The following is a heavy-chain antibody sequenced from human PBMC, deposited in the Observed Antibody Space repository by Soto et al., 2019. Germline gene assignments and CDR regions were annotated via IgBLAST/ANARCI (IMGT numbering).Heavy chain of an antibody. Sequence: QVQLVESGGGLVKPGGSLRLSCAGSGFTFDDYYMSWVRQAPGKGLEWVSYISRSGTTIHYADSVKGRFTISRDNAKNSLYLQMNSLRVDDTAVYYCARDRRRGLYGPLLHWGQGTLVTVAS. J-gene: IGHJ4*02. CDR1: GFTFDDYY. CDR3: ARDRRRGLYGPLLH. V-gene: IGHV3-11*01. D-gene: IGHD4-17*01. CDR2: ISRSGTTI.